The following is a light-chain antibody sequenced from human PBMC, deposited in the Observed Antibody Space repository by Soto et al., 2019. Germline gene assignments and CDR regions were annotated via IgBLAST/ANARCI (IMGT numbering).Light chain of an antibody. CDR3: SSYTTSTTWV. V-gene: IGLV2-14*01. CDR2: EVT. J-gene: IGLJ3*02. CDR1: SSDVGAYNF. Sequence: QSALTQPASVSGSPGQSITISCTGTSSDVGAYNFVSWYQQHPCKAPKLMIYEVTNRPSGVSNRFSASKSGNTASLTISGLQPEDEADYYCSSYTTSTTWVFGGGTKLTVL.